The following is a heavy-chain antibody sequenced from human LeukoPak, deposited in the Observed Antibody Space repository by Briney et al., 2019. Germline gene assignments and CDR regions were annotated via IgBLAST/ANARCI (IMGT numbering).Heavy chain of an antibody. CDR1: GGSISSSNW. V-gene: IGHV4-4*02. D-gene: IGHD6-19*01. Sequence: PSETLSLTCAVSGGSISSSNWWSWVRQPPGKGLEWIGEIYHSGSTNYNPSLKSRVTISIDTSKNQFSLRLSSVTGADTAVYFCARDSGSGTYFWGQGTLVTVSS. CDR3: ARDSGSGTYF. CDR2: IYHSGST. J-gene: IGHJ4*02.